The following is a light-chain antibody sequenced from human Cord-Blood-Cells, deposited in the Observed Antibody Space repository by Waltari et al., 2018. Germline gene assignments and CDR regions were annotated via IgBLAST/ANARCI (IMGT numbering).Light chain of an antibody. Sequence: DNPMTQSPSSLAASVGDRVNITCRASQSISSYLNWYQQKPGKAPKLLIYAASSLQSGVPSRFSGSGSGTDFTLTISSLQPEDFATYYCQQSYSTPRTFGQGTKVEIK. V-gene: IGKV1-39*01. J-gene: IGKJ1*01. CDR2: AAS. CDR1: QSISSY. CDR3: QQSYSTPRT.